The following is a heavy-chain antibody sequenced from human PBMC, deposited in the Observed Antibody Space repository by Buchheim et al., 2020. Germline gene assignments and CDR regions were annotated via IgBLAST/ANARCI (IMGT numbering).Heavy chain of an antibody. CDR1: GGSISSYY. CDR3: ARVAYCSGGSCYFYYFDY. Sequence: QVQLQESGPGLVKPSETLSLTCTVSGGSISSYYWSWIRQPPGKGLEWIGYIYYSGSTNYNPSLKSRVTISVATSQNQFSLTLSSVTAADTAVYYCARVAYCSGGSCYFYYFDYWGQGTL. V-gene: IGHV4-59*01. CDR2: IYYSGST. D-gene: IGHD2-15*01. J-gene: IGHJ4*02.